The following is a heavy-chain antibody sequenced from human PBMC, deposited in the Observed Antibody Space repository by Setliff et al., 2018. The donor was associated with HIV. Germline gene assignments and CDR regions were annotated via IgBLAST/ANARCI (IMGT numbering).Heavy chain of an antibody. Sequence: PSETLSLTCTVSGGSISSSSYYWGWIRQPPGKGLEWIGEINHSGSTNYNPSLKSRVTISVDKSKNQFSLKLSSVTAADTAVYYCARLSPQYSGYDSGAFGYWGQGTLVTVSS. CDR2: INHSGST. CDR3: ARLSPQYSGYDSGAFGY. CDR1: GGSISSSSYY. D-gene: IGHD5-12*01. J-gene: IGHJ4*02. V-gene: IGHV4-39*07.